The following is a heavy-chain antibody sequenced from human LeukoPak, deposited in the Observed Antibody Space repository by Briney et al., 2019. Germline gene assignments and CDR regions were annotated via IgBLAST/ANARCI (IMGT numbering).Heavy chain of an antibody. V-gene: IGHV3-48*03. Sequence: GGSLRLSCASSGFTFDAYEMNWVRQAPGKGLEWVAYIGISGTPIYYADSVRGRFTTSRDNAKKSLYLHMNSLRVEDTAVYYCAREPLDDNGDQGRNSLFDYWGQGTLVTVSP. CDR3: AREPLDDNGDQGRNSLFDY. CDR1: GFTFDAYE. J-gene: IGHJ4*02. CDR2: IGISGTPI. D-gene: IGHD4-17*01.